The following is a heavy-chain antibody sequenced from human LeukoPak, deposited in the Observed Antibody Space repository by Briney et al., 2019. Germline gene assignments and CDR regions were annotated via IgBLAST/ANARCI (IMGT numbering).Heavy chain of an antibody. V-gene: IGHV3-48*01. D-gene: IGHD2-15*01. CDR3: GGGPYPYFHMGV. Sequence: PGGSLRLSCAASGFTFSSYRMNWVRQAPGKGLEWVSYIGSSSSTIYYADSVKGRFTISRDNAKNSLDLQMNSLRGEDTAVCYCGGGPYPYFHMGVWGKGTTVTVSS. CDR2: IGSSSSTI. CDR1: GFTFSSYR. J-gene: IGHJ6*03.